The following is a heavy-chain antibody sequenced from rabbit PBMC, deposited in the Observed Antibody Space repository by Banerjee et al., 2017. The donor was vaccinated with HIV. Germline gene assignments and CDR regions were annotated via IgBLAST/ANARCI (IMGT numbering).Heavy chain of an antibody. CDR1: GFSLSSYA. CDR3: ARSHHAGYGGYGFATGFDL. Sequence: EESGGDLVKPGASLTLTCTASGFSLSSYAMSWVRQAPGKGLEWIGYIDPVFGSTYYASWVNGRFTISSHNAQNTLYLQMTSLTAADTATYFCARSHHAGYGGYGFATGFDLWGPGTLVTVS. V-gene: IGHV1S47*01. D-gene: IGHD6-1*01. J-gene: IGHJ4*01. CDR2: IDPVFGST.